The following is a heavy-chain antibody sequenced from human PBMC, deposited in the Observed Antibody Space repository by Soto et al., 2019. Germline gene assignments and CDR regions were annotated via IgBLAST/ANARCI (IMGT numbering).Heavy chain of an antibody. CDR1: GYTFINYD. CDR3: VRGGGYYDMLTGYDY. D-gene: IGHD3-9*01. Sequence: QVQLVQSGAEVKKPGASVKVSCKASGYTFINYDINWVRQATGQGLEWMGWMNPNSGNTGFAQKFKDRVTLTRNSSTNTAYMELSSLTSEDTAVYFCVRGGGYYDMLTGYDYWGQGSLVTVSS. CDR2: MNPNSGNT. V-gene: IGHV1-8*01. J-gene: IGHJ4*02.